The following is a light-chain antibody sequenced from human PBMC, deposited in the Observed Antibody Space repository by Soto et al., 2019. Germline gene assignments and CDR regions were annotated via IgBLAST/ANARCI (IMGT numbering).Light chain of an antibody. Sequence: EIVLTRSPATLSLSPGQRDTLSCRASQSVSSYLDWYQQKPGQAPRLLIYDASNRATGIPARFSGSGSGTDFTLTISSLEPEDFAVYYCQQRSNWPILFGQGTRLEIK. J-gene: IGKJ5*01. CDR3: QQRSNWPIL. CDR2: DAS. V-gene: IGKV3-11*01. CDR1: QSVSSY.